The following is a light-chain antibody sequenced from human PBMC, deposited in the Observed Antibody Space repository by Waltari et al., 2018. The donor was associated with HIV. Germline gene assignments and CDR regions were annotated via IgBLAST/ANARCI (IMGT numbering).Light chain of an antibody. CDR2: KDN. Sequence: SYELTQPSSVSVSPGQTTRITSSGDVLAQSYARWFQQKPGQAPVVMIYKDNERPSGIPERFSGSSSGTTVTLTISGAQIEDEADYYCYSAADNMGVFGGGTKLTVL. CDR1: VLAQSY. V-gene: IGLV3-27*01. CDR3: YSAADNMGV. J-gene: IGLJ3*02.